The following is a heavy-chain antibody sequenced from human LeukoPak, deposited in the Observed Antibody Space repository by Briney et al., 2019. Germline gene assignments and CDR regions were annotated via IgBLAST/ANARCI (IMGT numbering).Heavy chain of an antibody. CDR2: ISGSGGST. V-gene: IGHV3-23*01. Sequence: GGSLRLSCAASGFTFSSYAMSWVRQAPGKGLEWVLAISGSGGSTYYADSVKGRFTISRDNSKNTLYLQMNSLRAEDTAVYYCAKEEQIVVPAAIHPSNNWFDPWGQGTLVTVSS. J-gene: IGHJ5*02. CDR1: GFTFSSYA. CDR3: AKEEQIVVPAAIHPSNNWFDP. D-gene: IGHD2-2*02.